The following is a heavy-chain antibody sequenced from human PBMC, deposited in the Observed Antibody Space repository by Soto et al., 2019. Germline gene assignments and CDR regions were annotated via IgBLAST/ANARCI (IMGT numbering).Heavy chain of an antibody. V-gene: IGHV3-30-3*01. Sequence: PGGSLRLSCAASGFTFSSYAMRWVRQAPGKGLEWVAVISYDGSNKYYADSVKGRFTISRDNSKNTLYLQMNSLRAEDTAVYYCARVMTTVSAYYYYYGMDVWGQGTTVTVSS. D-gene: IGHD4-4*01. CDR1: GFTFSSYA. CDR3: ARVMTTVSAYYYYYGMDV. J-gene: IGHJ6*02. CDR2: ISYDGSNK.